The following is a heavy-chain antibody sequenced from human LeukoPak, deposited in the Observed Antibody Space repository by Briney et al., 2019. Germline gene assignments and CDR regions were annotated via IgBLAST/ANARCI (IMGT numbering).Heavy chain of an antibody. D-gene: IGHD3-22*01. CDR1: GGSISTRTYY. CDR3: AREAYYDSSGYY. J-gene: IGHJ4*02. Sequence: PSETLSLTCTVSGGSISTRTYYWGWIRQPPGKGLEWIGNIYYSGSTYYNPSLKSRVTISVDTSKNQFSLKLNSVTAADTAVYYCAREAYYDSSGYYWGQGTLVTVSS. CDR2: IYYSGST. V-gene: IGHV4-39*07.